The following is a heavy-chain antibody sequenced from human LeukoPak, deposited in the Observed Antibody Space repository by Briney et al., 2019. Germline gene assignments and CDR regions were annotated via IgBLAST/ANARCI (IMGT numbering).Heavy chain of an antibody. D-gene: IGHD7-27*01. V-gene: IGHV3-30*04. CDR3: ARHWGFDY. CDR2: VSNDGRNI. CDR1: GFTFRNYA. J-gene: IGHJ4*02. Sequence: PGNSLRLSCAASGFTFRNYAMHWVRQAPGKGLEWGTTVSNDGRNIFYTDSVKGRFTITRDNSKDTLYLQMNSLRIEDTALYYCARHWGFDYWGQGALVTVSS.